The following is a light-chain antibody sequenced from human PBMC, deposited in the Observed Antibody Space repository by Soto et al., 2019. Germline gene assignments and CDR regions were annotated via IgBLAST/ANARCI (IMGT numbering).Light chain of an antibody. Sequence: EIALTQSPGTLSLSPGDRAILSCRASQSVNSGSLAWYQQRPGQAPRLLIYGATIRATGIPDKFSGSGSGTDFTLTISRLEPEDFAVYYCQQYGSSVRTFGQGTKVEIK. CDR3: QQYGSSVRT. V-gene: IGKV3-20*01. CDR2: GAT. CDR1: QSVNSGS. J-gene: IGKJ1*01.